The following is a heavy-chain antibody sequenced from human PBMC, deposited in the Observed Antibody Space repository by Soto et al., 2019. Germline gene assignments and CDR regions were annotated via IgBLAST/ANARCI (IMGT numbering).Heavy chain of an antibody. V-gene: IGHV3-21*01. J-gene: IGHJ4*02. CDR3: ARDNREVVAAFDY. CDR2: ISSSSSYI. CDR1: GFTFSSYS. D-gene: IGHD2-15*01. Sequence: PGGSLSLSCAASGFTFSSYSMNWVRQAPGKGLEWVSSISSSSSYIYYADSVKGRFTISRDNAKNPLYLQMNSLRADDTAVYYYARDNREVVAAFDYWGQGTLVTVSS.